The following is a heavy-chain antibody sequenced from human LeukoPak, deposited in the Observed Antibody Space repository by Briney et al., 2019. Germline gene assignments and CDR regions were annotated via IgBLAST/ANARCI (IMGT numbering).Heavy chain of an antibody. J-gene: IGHJ4*02. CDR2: ISYDGSNK. CDR3: AKGEGFDY. Sequence: PGGSLRLSCAASGFTFSSYGMHWVRQAPGKGLEWVAVISYDGSNKYYADSVKGRFTISRDNSKNTLYLQMNSLRAEDTAVYYCAKGEGFDYGGQGTLATVSS. V-gene: IGHV3-30*18. CDR1: GFTFSSYG.